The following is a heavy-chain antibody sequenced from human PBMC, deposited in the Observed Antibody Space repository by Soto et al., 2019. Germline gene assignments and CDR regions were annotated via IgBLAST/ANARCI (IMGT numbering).Heavy chain of an antibody. CDR2: IDQGGLET. CDR1: GFTFSHYW. V-gene: IGHV3-7*03. J-gene: IGHJ4*02. Sequence: EVQLVQSGGGLVQPGGSLRLSCEASGFTFSHYWMSWVRQAPGKGLEWVAFIDQGGLETHYADSVKGRLTLSRDNAKNTVLLEMRSLRAEDTAMYYCARTILIRDFDNWGKGTPVTVSS. D-gene: IGHD2-8*01. CDR3: ARTILIRDFDN.